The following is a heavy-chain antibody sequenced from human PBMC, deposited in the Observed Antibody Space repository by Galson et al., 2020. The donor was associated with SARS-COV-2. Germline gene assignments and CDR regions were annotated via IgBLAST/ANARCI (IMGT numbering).Heavy chain of an antibody. Sequence: SETLSLTCTVSSDSISSGGYYWSWIRQHPEKGLEWVGHIFYSGSTNYNPSLKSRVTVSVDTSKNQFSLKLSSVTAADTAVYYCARDGGYGSGTYYLPYWGQGTLVTVSS. D-gene: IGHD3-10*01. CDR2: IFYSGST. J-gene: IGHJ4*02. CDR1: SDSISSGGYY. CDR3: ARDGGYGSGTYYLPY. V-gene: IGHV4-31*03.